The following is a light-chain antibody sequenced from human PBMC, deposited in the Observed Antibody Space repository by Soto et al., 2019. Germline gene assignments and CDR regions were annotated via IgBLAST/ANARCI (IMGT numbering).Light chain of an antibody. CDR2: DID. Sequence: QSVLTQPPSVSAAPGQKVTISCSGSSSNIGSYYVSWYQQVPGTAPKLLVYDIDRRPSGIPDRFSGSKSGTSATLGITGLQTGDEADYYCGTWDSSLSSWVFGGGTQLTVL. V-gene: IGLV1-51*01. CDR3: GTWDSSLSSWV. J-gene: IGLJ3*02. CDR1: SSNIGSYY.